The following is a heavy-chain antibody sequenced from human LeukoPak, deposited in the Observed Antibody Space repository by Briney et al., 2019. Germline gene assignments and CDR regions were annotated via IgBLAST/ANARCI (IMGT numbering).Heavy chain of an antibody. D-gene: IGHD3-10*01. CDR2: NSGNT. Sequence: TSETLSLTCTVSCGSINSSSYYWCWIRQPPGKGLEWIGSNSGNTYDNPSLKSRVTISVDTSKDQFSLKLSSVTAADTAVYYCARHLRGSGSYYKRGYYFDYWGQGTLVTVSS. CDR1: CGSINSSSYY. V-gene: IGHV4-39*01. CDR3: ARHLRGSGSYYKRGYYFDY. J-gene: IGHJ4*02.